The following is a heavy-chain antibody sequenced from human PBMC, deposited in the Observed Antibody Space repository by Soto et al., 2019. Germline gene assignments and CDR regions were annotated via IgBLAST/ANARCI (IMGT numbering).Heavy chain of an antibody. CDR1: SGSITSSNW. Sequence: QVQLQESGPGLVKPSGTLSLTCAVSSGSITSSNWWSWVRQPPGKGLEWIGEVSHTGNTNYIPSLKSRVTISVDKSRNQFPLRLSSVTAADTAVYYCARNRYGDYDFDYWGQGSLVTVSS. J-gene: IGHJ4*02. CDR3: ARNRYGDYDFDY. V-gene: IGHV4-4*02. CDR2: VSHTGNT. D-gene: IGHD5-12*01.